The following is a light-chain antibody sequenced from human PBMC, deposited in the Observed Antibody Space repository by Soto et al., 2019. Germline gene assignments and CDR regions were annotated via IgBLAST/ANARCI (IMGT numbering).Light chain of an antibody. J-gene: IGKJ1*01. CDR3: QQYGSSPTWA. Sequence: EIFLTQSPFTLSSYSFELATLSCRARQSVSSSNLAWYQQKPGQAPRLLIYGASSRATGIPDRFSGSGSGTDFTLTISRLEPEDFAVYYCQQYGSSPTWAFGQGTKVDI. V-gene: IGKV3-20*01. CDR1: QSVSSSN. CDR2: GAS.